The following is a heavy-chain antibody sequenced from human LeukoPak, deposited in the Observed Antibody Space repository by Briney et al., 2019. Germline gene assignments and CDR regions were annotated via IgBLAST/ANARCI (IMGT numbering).Heavy chain of an antibody. CDR2: ISPRGGGT. CDR3: ARDLAWGAFDY. D-gene: IGHD7-27*01. CDR1: RFTFSSYA. V-gene: IGHV3-23*01. Sequence: GGCLRLSCAASRFTFSSYAMSWVRQAPGKGLEWLSGISPRGGGTYYADSVKGRFTISRDDSKNTLSLQMNSLTVEDTAVYYWARDLAWGAFDYWGQGTLVTVSS. J-gene: IGHJ4*02.